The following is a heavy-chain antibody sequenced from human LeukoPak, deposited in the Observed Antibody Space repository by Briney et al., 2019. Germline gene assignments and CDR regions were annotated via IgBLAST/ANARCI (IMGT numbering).Heavy chain of an antibody. J-gene: IGHJ4*02. V-gene: IGHV4-59*08. CDR3: ARQWGDYYDSSGYSFYFDY. CDR2: IYYSGST. D-gene: IGHD3-22*01. Sequence: SETLSLTCTVSGGSTSSYYWSWIRQRPGKGLEWIGYIYYSGSTNYNPSLKSRVTISVDTSKNQFSLKLSSVTAADTAVYYCARQWGDYYDSSGYSFYFDYWGQGTLVTPSS. CDR1: GGSTSSYY.